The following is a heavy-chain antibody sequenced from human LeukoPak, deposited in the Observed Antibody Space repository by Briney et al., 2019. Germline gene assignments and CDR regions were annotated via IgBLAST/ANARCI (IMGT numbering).Heavy chain of an antibody. D-gene: IGHD1-26*01. J-gene: IGHJ4*02. V-gene: IGHV3-9*01. CDR2: ISWNSGSI. CDR1: GFTFDDYA. Sequence: GGSLRLSCAASGFTFDDYAMHWVRQAPGKGLEWVSGISWNSGSIGYADSVKGRFTISRDNAKNSLYLQMNSLRAEDTALYYCAKDIMRGATSRLVCYFDYWGQGTLVTVSS. CDR3: AKDIMRGATSRLVCYFDY.